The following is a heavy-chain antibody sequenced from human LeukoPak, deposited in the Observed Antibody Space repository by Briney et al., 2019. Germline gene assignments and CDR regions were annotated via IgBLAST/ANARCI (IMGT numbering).Heavy chain of an antibody. D-gene: IGHD1-26*01. CDR2: IYSGGSI. V-gene: IGHV3-53*01. Sequence: GGPLRLSCAASGFTGSCDYMSWVRQAPGKGLEWVSAIYSGGSIHYADSVKGRFTISRDNSKNTVFLQMNSLRAEDTAVYYCARDKSFGKYHFDYWGQGTLVTVSS. CDR1: GFTGSCDY. CDR3: ARDKSFGKYHFDY. J-gene: IGHJ4*02.